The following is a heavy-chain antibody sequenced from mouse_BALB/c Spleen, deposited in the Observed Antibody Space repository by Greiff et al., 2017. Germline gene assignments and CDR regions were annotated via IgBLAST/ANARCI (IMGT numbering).Heavy chain of an antibody. V-gene: IGHV5-17*02. J-gene: IGHJ2*01. CDR3: ARDGYYPYYFDY. CDR1: GFTFSSFG. D-gene: IGHD2-3*01. Sequence: EVQGVESGGGLVQPGGSRKLSCAASGFTFSSFGMHWVRQAPEKGLEWVAYISSGSSTIYYADTVKGRFTISRDNPKNTLFLQMTSLRSEDTAMYYCARDGYYPYYFDYWGQGTTLTVSS. CDR2: ISSGSSTI.